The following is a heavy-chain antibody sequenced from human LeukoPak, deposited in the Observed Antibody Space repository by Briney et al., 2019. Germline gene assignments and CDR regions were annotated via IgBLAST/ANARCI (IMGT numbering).Heavy chain of an antibody. CDR2: IYHSGST. D-gene: IGHD2-2*01. Sequence: SETLSLTCTVSGYSISSGYYWSWIRQPPGKGLEWIGSIYHSGSTYYNPSLKSRVTISVDTSKNQFSLKLSSVTAADTAVYYCVVVPAANPEPYYYYYYMDVWGKGTTVTVSS. V-gene: IGHV4-38-2*02. CDR3: VVVPAANPEPYYYYYYMDV. J-gene: IGHJ6*03. CDR1: GYSISSGYY.